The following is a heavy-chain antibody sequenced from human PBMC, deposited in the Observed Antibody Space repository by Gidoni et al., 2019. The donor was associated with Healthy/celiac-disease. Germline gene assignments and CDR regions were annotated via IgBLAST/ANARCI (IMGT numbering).Heavy chain of an antibody. J-gene: IGHJ6*03. V-gene: IGHV3-48*01. CDR2: ISSSSSTI. CDR3: ARDHVALEWLSYYYYYMDV. CDR1: GFTFSSYS. D-gene: IGHD3-3*01. Sequence: EVQLVESGGGLVQPGGSLRLSCAASGFTFSSYSINWVRQAPGKGLEWVSYISSSSSTIYYADSVKGRFTISRDNAKNSLYLQMNSLRAEDTAVYYCARDHVALEWLSYYYYYMDVWGKGTTVTVSS.